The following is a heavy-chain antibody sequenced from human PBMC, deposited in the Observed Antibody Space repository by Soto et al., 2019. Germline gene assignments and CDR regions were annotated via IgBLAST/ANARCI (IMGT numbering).Heavy chain of an antibody. CDR3: ARDRITIFGVVRGDYYGMDV. CDR1: GFTVSSNY. Sequence: GSLRLSCAASGFTVSSNYMSWVRQAPGKGLEWVSVIYSGGSTYYADSVKGRFTISRDNSKNTLYLQMNSLRAEDTAVYYCARDRITIFGVVRGDYYGMDVWGQGTTVTVSS. CDR2: IYSGGST. J-gene: IGHJ6*02. V-gene: IGHV3-53*01. D-gene: IGHD3-3*01.